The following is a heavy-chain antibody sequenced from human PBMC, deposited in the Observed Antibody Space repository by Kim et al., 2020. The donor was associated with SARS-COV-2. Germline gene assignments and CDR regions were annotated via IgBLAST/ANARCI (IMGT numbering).Heavy chain of an antibody. CDR1: GGSISGYH. J-gene: IGHJ4*02. CDR3: ARGTYDYVWGSYRFVY. Sequence: SETLSLTCTVSGGSISGYHWSWIRQSPGRGLVWIGYIYYSGNTNYSPSLKSRVTISIDTSKNQFSLKLRSVTAADTAVYYCARGTYDYVWGSYRFVYWGQGTLVTVSS. V-gene: IGHV4-59*01. D-gene: IGHD3-16*02. CDR2: IYYSGNT.